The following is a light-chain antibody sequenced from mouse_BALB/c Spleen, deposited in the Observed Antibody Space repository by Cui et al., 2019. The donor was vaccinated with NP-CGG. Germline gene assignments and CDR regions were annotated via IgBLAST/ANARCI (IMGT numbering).Light chain of an antibody. V-gene: IGLV1*01. CDR2: GTN. CDR1: TGAVTTSNY. Sequence: QAVVTQESALTTSPGETVTLTCRSSTGAVTTSNYANWVQEKPDHLFTGLIGGTNNRVPGVPARFSGSLIGDKAAFTMTGAQTEDEAIYFCALWYSNHWVFGGGTKLTVL. CDR3: ALWYSNHWV. J-gene: IGLJ1*01.